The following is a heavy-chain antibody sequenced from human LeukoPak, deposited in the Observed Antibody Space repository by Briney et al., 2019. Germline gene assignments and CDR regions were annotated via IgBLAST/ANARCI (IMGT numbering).Heavy chain of an antibody. J-gene: IGHJ6*03. CDR2: IYYSGST. CDR3: ARAYGMGFGVVRMDV. V-gene: IGHV4-39*01. CDR1: GGSISSSSYY. D-gene: IGHD3-3*01. Sequence: KPSETLSLTCTVSGGSISSSSYYWGWIRQPPGKGLEWIGSIYYSGSTYYNPSLKSRVTISVDTSKNQFSLKLSSVTAADTAVYYCARAYGMGFGVVRMDVWGKGTTVTVSS.